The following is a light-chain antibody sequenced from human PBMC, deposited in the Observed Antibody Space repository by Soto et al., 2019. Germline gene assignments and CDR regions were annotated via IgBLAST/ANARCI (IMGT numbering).Light chain of an antibody. J-gene: IGKJ1*01. CDR2: DAS. CDR1: QSISSW. Sequence: DNRMTQSPSTLSASVGDRVTITCRASQSISSWLAWYQQQPGKAPKLLIYDASSLETGVPSRFSGSGSGTEFTLTISSLQPDDFATYYCQQYNSYWTFGQGTKVEIK. V-gene: IGKV1-5*01. CDR3: QQYNSYWT.